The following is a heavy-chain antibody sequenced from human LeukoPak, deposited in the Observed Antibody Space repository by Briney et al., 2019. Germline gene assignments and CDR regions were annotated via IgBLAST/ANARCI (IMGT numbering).Heavy chain of an antibody. CDR1: GFTFYNYA. CDR3: AKGYCSSTSCYYFDY. CDR2: ISGSGGST. V-gene: IGHV3-23*01. Sequence: GGSLRLSCAASGFTFYNYAMSWVRQAPGKGLEWVSAISGSGGSTYYADSVKGRFTISRDNSKNTLYLQMNSLRAEDTAVYYCAKGYCSSTSCYYFDYWGQGTPVTVSS. J-gene: IGHJ4*02. D-gene: IGHD2-2*01.